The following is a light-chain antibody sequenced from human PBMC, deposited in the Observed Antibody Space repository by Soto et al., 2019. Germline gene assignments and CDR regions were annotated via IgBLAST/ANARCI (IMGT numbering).Light chain of an antibody. J-gene: IGLJ1*01. Sequence: QSVLTQPPSASGSPGQSVTISCSGSSSDIGGYTCVSWYQHHPGKAPKLMIYEVSKRPSGVPDRFSGSKSGNTASLTVSGLQAEDEADYYCSSFADSNSYVFGTGTKVTVL. CDR1: SSDIGGYTC. CDR3: SSFADSNSYV. V-gene: IGLV2-8*01. CDR2: EVS.